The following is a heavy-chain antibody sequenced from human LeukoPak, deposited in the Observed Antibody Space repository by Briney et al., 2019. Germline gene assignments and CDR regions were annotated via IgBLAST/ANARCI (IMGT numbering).Heavy chain of an antibody. D-gene: IGHD3-22*01. J-gene: IGHJ4*02. CDR1: GGSISSGGYY. CDR3: ARGAPSGYYYCDF. CDR2: TYYSGST. V-gene: IGHV4-61*10. Sequence: KPSETLSLTCTVSGGSISSGGYYWSWIRQPAGKGLEWIGYTYYSGSTNYNPSLKSRVTISVDTSKNQFSLKMNSVTAADTAVYYCARGAPSGYYYCDFWGQGTLVTVSS.